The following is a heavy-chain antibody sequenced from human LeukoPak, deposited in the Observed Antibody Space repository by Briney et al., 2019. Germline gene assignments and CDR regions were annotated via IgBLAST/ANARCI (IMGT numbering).Heavy chain of an antibody. D-gene: IGHD3-10*01. V-gene: IGHV4-4*07. J-gene: IGHJ4*02. CDR1: GGAISGYY. CDR3: ARERGDMVRVFDY. CDR2: IYTTGST. Sequence: KPSETLSLTCTVSGGAISGYYWDWIRQPAGKGLEWIGRIYTTGSTNYSPSLKSRVSMSMDTSKNQFSLNLNSVTAADTAVYYCARERGDMVRVFDYWGQGTLVTVSS.